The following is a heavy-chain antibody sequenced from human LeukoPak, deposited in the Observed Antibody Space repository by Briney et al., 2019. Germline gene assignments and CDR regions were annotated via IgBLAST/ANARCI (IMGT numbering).Heavy chain of an antibody. CDR1: GFTFSNVW. CDR2: IRRKTDGETT. Sequence: GGSLRLSCAASGFTFSNVWMSWVRQVPGKGLEWVGRIRRKTDGETTDHAAPVKGRFTISRDNSKNTLYLQMNSLKTEDTAVYYCVTDLVIKGYFDYWGQGALVTVSS. D-gene: IGHD2-21*01. V-gene: IGHV3-15*01. CDR3: VTDLVIKGYFDY. J-gene: IGHJ4*02.